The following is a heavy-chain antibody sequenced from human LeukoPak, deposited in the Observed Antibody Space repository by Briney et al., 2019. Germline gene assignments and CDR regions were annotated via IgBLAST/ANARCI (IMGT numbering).Heavy chain of an antibody. D-gene: IGHD3-3*01. V-gene: IGHV1-2*02. CDR3: AREHPLTIFGVVITYFDY. J-gene: IGHJ4*02. CDR2: INPNSGGT. CDR1: GYTFTGYY. Sequence: ASVKVSCKASGYTFTGYYMHWVRQAPGQGLEWMGWINPNSGGTNYAQKFQGRVTMTRDTSISTAYMELSRLRSDDTAVYYCAREHPLTIFGVVITYFDYWGQGTLVTVSS.